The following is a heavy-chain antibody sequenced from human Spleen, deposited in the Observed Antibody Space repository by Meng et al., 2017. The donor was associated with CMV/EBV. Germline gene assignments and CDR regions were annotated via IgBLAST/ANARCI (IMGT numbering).Heavy chain of an antibody. CDR1: GYTFTGYY. J-gene: IGHJ5*01. CDR3: ARVTDFWSTPWGFDP. V-gene: IGHV1-2*02. D-gene: IGHD3/OR15-3a*01. CDR2: VNANSGDT. Sequence: ASVKVSCKASGYTFTGYYMHWVRQAPGQGLEWMGWVNANSGDTNYAVKFQGRVTMTRDTSITTAYMELSRLTSDDTAVYYCARVTDFWSTPWGFDPWGQGTLVTVS.